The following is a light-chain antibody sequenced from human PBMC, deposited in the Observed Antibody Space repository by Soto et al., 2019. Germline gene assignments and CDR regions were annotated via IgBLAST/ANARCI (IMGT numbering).Light chain of an antibody. Sequence: EIVLTQSPATLSLSPGERATLSCRASQSVGSYLAWYQQKPGQAPRLLIYDASNRATGIPARFSGSGSGTDVTLTVSSLEPEDFAVYYCQQRRDWPALTLGGGTKVEIK. V-gene: IGKV3-11*01. CDR1: QSVGSY. CDR2: DAS. J-gene: IGKJ4*01. CDR3: QQRRDWPALT.